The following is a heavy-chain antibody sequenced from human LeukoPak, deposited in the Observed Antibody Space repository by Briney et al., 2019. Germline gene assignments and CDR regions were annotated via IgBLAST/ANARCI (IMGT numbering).Heavy chain of an antibody. CDR2: IKQDGSER. CDR3: ARGIQLWLQYYYYYYYMDV. Sequence: GGSLRLSCAASGFTFSTSWLSWVRQAPGKGLEWVANIKQDGSERSYVVSVKARFTISRDNAKNLLYLQMNSLRAEDTAVYYCARGIQLWLQYYYYYYYMDVWGKGTTVTVSS. D-gene: IGHD5-18*01. V-gene: IGHV3-7*01. CDR1: GFTFSTSW. J-gene: IGHJ6*03.